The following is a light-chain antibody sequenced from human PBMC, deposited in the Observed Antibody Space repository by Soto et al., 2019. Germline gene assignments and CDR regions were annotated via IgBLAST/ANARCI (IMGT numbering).Light chain of an antibody. CDR3: SSYTKINTGAGV. Sequence: QSALAQPASVSGSPGQSITISCTGTSGDIGSYNRVSWYQQHPGKAPKLIIYEVTDRPSGVSNRFSGSKSGNTASLTISGLQAEDQAEYYCSSYTKINTGAGVFGPGTKLTVL. V-gene: IGLV2-14*01. CDR1: SGDIGSYNR. J-gene: IGLJ1*01. CDR2: EVT.